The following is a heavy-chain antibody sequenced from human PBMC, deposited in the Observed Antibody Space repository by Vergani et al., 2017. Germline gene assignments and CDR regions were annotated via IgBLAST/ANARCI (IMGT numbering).Heavy chain of an antibody. CDR1: GGSISRSSYY. V-gene: IGHV4-39*07. D-gene: IGHD3-10*01. J-gene: IGHJ3*02. Sequence: QLQLQESGPGLVKPSETLSLTCTVSGGSISRSSYYWGWIRQPPGKGLEWIGSIYYSGSTYYNPSLKSRVTISVDTSKNQFSLKLSSVTAADTAVYYCARSRAGRRVGAFDIWGQGTMVTVSS. CDR3: ARSRAGRRVGAFDI. CDR2: IYYSGST.